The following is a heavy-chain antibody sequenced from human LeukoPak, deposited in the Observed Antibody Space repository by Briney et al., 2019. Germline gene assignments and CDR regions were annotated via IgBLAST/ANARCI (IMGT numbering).Heavy chain of an antibody. V-gene: IGHV4-39*01. CDR2: FLYIASP. Sequence: SETLSLICAVSGDSINSGSYYWGWIRQSPGKGLEWIGSFLYIASPYYNPSLKSRVTISVDTTNNQFSLNLSSLTAADTGLYYCVRHRRSGLRQPFDLWGQGTKVAVSS. D-gene: IGHD4-17*01. CDR1: GDSINSGSYY. J-gene: IGHJ3*01. CDR3: VRHRRSGLRQPFDL.